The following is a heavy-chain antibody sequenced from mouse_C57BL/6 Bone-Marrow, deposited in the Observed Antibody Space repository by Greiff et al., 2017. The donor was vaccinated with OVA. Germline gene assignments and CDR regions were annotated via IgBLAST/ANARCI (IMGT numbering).Heavy chain of an antibody. Sequence: DVKLVESGPGLVKPSQSLSLTCSVTGYSITSGYYWNWIRQFPGNKLEWMGYISYDGSNNYNPSLKNRISITRDTSKNPFFLKLNSVTTEDTAAYYCARGPYDYDYAMDYWGQGTSVTVSS. J-gene: IGHJ4*01. D-gene: IGHD2-4*01. CDR3: ARGPYDYDYAMDY. CDR1: GYSITSGYY. CDR2: ISYDGSN. V-gene: IGHV3-6*01.